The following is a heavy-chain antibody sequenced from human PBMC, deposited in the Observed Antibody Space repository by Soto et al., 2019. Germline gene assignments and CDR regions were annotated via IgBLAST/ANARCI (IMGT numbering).Heavy chain of an antibody. CDR3: AKIGLGIFDY. J-gene: IGHJ4*02. D-gene: IGHD6-19*01. CDR2: ISGSAGST. V-gene: IGHV3-23*01. CDR1: GFSFYSYA. Sequence: EVQLLESGGGLVQPGGSLRLSCAASGFSFYSYAMSWVRQAPGKGLEWVSVISGSAGSTYYADSVKGRFTISRDNSKNTLYLQMNSLRVEDTALYYCAKIGLGIFDYWGQGTLVTVSS.